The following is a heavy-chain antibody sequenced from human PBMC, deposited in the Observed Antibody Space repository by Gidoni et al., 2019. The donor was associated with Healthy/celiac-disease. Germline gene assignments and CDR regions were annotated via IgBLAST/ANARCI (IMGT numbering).Heavy chain of an antibody. CDR1: GGPFSSYA. Sequence: QVQLVQSGAEVKKPGSSVKVSCKASGGPFSSYAISWVRQAPGQGLEWMGGIIPIFGTANYAQKFQGRVTITADESTSTAYMELSSLRSEDTAVYYCARAGGPCSTSCYDHYYYGMDVWGQGTTVTVSS. D-gene: IGHD2-2*01. CDR3: ARAGGPCSTSCYDHYYYGMDV. J-gene: IGHJ6*02. CDR2: IIPIFGTA. V-gene: IGHV1-69*01.